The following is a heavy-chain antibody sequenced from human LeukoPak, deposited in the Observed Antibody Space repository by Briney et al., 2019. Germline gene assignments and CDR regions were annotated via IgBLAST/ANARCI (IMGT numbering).Heavy chain of an antibody. CDR1: GGSISSSSAY. J-gene: IGHJ4*02. Sequence: SESLSLTCTVSGGSISSSSAYWGWIRQPPGKGLEWIGSIYYSKNTYYNPSLKSRVTISADTSKNQFSLTLGSVSATDTAVYYCVSPRGFSYGYFDYWGQGTLLT. V-gene: IGHV4-39*01. CDR3: VSPRGFSYGYFDY. D-gene: IGHD5-18*01. CDR2: IYYSKNT.